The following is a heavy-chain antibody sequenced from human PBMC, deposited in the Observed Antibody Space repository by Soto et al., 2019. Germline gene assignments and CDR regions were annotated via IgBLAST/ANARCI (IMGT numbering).Heavy chain of an antibody. CDR2: IYYSGSV. V-gene: IGHV4-31*03. CDR1: GDSIRTQGHY. D-gene: IGHD1-26*01. CDR3: ARECFYSLNTTNWYFDL. J-gene: IGHJ2*01. Sequence: QVQLQESGPGLVKPSQTLSLTCTVSGDSIRTQGHYWSWIRQHPGKGLEWIGAIYYSGSVHYNPSLKSRISLSVDTSKNQFSLQLTSVTAADTAVYFCARECFYSLNTTNWYFDLWGRGALVAVSS.